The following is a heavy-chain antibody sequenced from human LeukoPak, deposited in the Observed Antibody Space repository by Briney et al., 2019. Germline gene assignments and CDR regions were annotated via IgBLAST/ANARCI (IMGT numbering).Heavy chain of an antibody. CDR2: ISGRGGST. J-gene: IGHJ4*02. D-gene: IGHD2-2*01. CDR3: AKDMALGYCSSTSCLGNY. CDR1: GFTFSSYA. V-gene: IGHV3-23*01. Sequence: GGSLRLSCAASGFTFSSYAMSWVRQAPGKGLEWVSAISGRGGSTYYADSVKGRFTISRDNSKNTLYLQMNSLRAEDTAVYYCAKDMALGYCSSTSCLGNYWGQGTLVTVSS.